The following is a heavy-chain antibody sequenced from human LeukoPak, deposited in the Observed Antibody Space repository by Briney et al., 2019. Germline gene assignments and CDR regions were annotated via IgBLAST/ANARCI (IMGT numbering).Heavy chain of an antibody. J-gene: IGHJ4*02. V-gene: IGHV4-34*01. CDR1: GGSFSGYY. Sequence: SETLSLTCAVYGGSFSGYYWSWIRQPPGKGLEWIGEINHSGSTNYNPSLKSRVTISVDTSKSQFSLKLSSVAAADTAVYFCARGGIVTAGTKWLNYWGQGTLVTVSS. CDR3: ARGGIVTAGTKWLNY. CDR2: INHSGST. D-gene: IGHD6-13*01.